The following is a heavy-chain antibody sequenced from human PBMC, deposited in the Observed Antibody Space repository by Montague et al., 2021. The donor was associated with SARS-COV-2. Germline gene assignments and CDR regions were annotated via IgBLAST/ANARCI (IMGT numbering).Heavy chain of an antibody. V-gene: IGHV4-39*01. D-gene: IGHD3-3*01. CDR1: GGSISSSRYF. CDR2: IYYSGST. J-gene: IGHJ4*02. CDR3: TRKTRRRITIFGVVTATYCPAY. Sequence: ETLSLTCTVSGGSISSSRYFWGWIRQPPGKGLEWIGSIYYSGSTYYNPSLKSRVTISVDTSKNQFSLKLRSVTAADTAVFYCTRKTRRRITIFGVVTATYCPAYWGQGTRVTVPP.